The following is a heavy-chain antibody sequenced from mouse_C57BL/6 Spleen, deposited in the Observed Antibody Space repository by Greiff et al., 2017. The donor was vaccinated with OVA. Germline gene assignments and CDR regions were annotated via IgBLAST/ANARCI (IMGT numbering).Heavy chain of an antibody. CDR1: GYTFTSYG. Sequence: VKLMESGAELARPGASVKLSCKASGYTFTSYGISWVKQRTGQGLEWIGEIYPRSGNTYYNEKFKGKATLTADKSSSTAYMELRSLTSEDSAVYFCARKDYGNYEDYWGQGTTLTVSS. V-gene: IGHV1-81*01. J-gene: IGHJ2*01. CDR2: IYPRSGNT. CDR3: ARKDYGNYEDY. D-gene: IGHD2-1*01.